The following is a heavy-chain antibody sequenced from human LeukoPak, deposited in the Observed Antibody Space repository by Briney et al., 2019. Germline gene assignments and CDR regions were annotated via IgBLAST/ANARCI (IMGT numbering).Heavy chain of an antibody. CDR3: ARAPASAWHTFDY. CDR1: GFTFNNYP. D-gene: IGHD3-3*01. V-gene: IGHV3-30-3*01. CDR2: MSNDGDNK. J-gene: IGHJ4*02. Sequence: GGSLRLSCAASGFTFNNYPIHWVRQAPGKGLEWVAIMSNDGDNKYYADSVKGRFTISRDNSKNTLYLQMNSLRAEDTALYYCARAPASAWHTFDYWGQGTLVTVSS.